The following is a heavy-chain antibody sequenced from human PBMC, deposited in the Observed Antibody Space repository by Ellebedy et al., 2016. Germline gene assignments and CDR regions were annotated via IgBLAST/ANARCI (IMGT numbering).Heavy chain of an antibody. CDR1: GFTFSTYR. Sequence: GGSLRLSCATSGFTFSTYRMNWVRQAPGKGLEWVSYISSSSTTTSYADSVKGRFTISRDNANNSLYLQMNSLRARDTAVYYCARDMGMACYFDNWGQGTLVTVS. CDR2: ISSSSTTT. J-gene: IGHJ4*02. D-gene: IGHD5-24*01. V-gene: IGHV3-48*04. CDR3: ARDMGMACYFDN.